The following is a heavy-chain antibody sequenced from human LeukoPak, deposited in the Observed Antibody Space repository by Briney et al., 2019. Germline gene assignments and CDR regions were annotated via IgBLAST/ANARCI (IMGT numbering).Heavy chain of an antibody. CDR1: GFTFRSTV. CDR2: ISPDGKYI. V-gene: IGHV3-23*01. J-gene: IGHJ4*02. D-gene: IGHD2-15*01. Sequence: GGSLRLSCAASGFTFRSTVMTWVRQAPGKGLEWVSTISPDGKYIYYADSLRGRFTMSRDNSKNTLYLQMNSLRVEDTAIYYCAKSTAPCSRGSCYSALESWGQGTLVTVSS. CDR3: AKSTAPCSRGSCYSALES.